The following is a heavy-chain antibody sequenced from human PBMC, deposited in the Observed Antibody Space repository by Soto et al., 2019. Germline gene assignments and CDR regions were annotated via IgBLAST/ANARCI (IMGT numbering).Heavy chain of an antibody. D-gene: IGHD2-15*01. CDR3: ARDRNGLVAGYYSYGMDG. J-gene: IGHJ6*02. CDR1: GFTFSSYA. CDR2: ISYDGSNK. V-gene: IGHV3-30-3*01. Sequence: LRLSCAASGFTFSSYAMHWVRQAPGKGLEWVAVISYDGSNKYYADSVKGRFTISRDNSKNTLYLQMNSLRAEDTAVYYCARDRNGLVAGYYSYGMDGWGQGTTVTVSS.